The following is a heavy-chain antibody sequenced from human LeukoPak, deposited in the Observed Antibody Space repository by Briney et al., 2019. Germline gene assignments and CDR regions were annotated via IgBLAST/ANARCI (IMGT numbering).Heavy chain of an antibody. D-gene: IGHD2-2*01. V-gene: IGHV3-23*01. CDR2: ISGSAGSI. J-gene: IGHJ5*02. CDR3: AKNIVVVPAAGDCFDP. CDR1: GFTFSTYA. Sequence: GGSLRLSCAASGFTFSTYAMSWVRQAPGKGLEWISSISGSAGSIYHADSVKGRFTISRDNSQNTLYLQMNSLRAEDTAVYYCAKNIVVVPAAGDCFDPWGQGTPVTVSS.